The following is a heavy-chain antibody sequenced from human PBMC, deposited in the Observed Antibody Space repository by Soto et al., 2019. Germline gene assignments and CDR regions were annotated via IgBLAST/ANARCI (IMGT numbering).Heavy chain of an antibody. V-gene: IGHV3-48*02. CDR1: GFTFSSYS. D-gene: IGHD2-15*01. Sequence: EVQLVESGGGLVQPGWSLRLSCAASGFTFSSYSMNWVRQAPGKGLEWVSYISSSSSTIYYADSVKGRLTISRDNAKNSLYLQMNSLRDEDTAVYYWARGRGCSGGSCYTGMGYWGQGTLVTVSS. CDR2: ISSSSSTI. J-gene: IGHJ4*02. CDR3: ARGRGCSGGSCYTGMGY.